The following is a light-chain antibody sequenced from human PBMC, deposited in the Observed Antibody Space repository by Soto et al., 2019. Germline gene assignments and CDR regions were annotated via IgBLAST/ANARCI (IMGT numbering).Light chain of an antibody. V-gene: IGLV1-40*01. J-gene: IGLJ1*01. CDR2: AII. Sequence: QSVLTQPASVSGAPGQRVSISCTGSNSNIGAGYDVNWYQQLPGTAPKLLIYAIIDRPSGLPDRFSGSKSGNTASLTISGLQAEEEGDYYCCSYTSSSTHVFGSGTKLTVL. CDR1: NSNIGAGYD. CDR3: CSYTSSSTHV.